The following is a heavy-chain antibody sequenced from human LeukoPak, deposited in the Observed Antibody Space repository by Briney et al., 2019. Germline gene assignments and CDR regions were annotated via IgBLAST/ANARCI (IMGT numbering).Heavy chain of an antibody. J-gene: IGHJ4*02. Sequence: PGGSLRLSCAASGFTFDDYGMSWVRQAPVKGLEWVSGINWNGGSTGYADSVKGRFTISRDNAKNSLYLQMNSLRAEDTALYYCASITIFGVASLWGQGTLVTVSS. V-gene: IGHV3-20*04. CDR1: GFTFDDYG. CDR2: INWNGGST. D-gene: IGHD3-3*01. CDR3: ASITIFGVASL.